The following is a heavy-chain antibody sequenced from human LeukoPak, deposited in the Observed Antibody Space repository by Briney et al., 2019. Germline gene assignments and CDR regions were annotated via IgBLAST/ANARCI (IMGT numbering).Heavy chain of an antibody. Sequence: ASVKVSCKASGYTFTSYGISWLRQAPGQRLEWMGWINAGNGNTKYSQEFQGRVTITRDTSASTAYMELSSLRSEDMAVYYCARDFLNSGSYGWFDPWGQGTLVTVSS. CDR1: GYTFTSYG. V-gene: IGHV1-3*03. J-gene: IGHJ5*02. CDR3: ARDFLNSGSYGWFDP. D-gene: IGHD1-26*01. CDR2: INAGNGNT.